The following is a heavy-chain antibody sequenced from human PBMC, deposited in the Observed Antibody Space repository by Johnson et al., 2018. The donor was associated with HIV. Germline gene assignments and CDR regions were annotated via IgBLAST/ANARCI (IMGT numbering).Heavy chain of an antibody. Sequence: QVQLVESGGGVVQPGRSLRLSCTASQFSFSSYGMHWVRQAPGKGLEWVAAISFAGTKKNYADSVKGRFTVSRDNSKTTLYLQMNSLRPEDTAVDYCAKVADPYCGGDCYSWLFAFDIWGRGTMVTVSS. CDR3: AKVADPYCGGDCYSWLFAFDI. J-gene: IGHJ3*02. V-gene: IGHV3-30*18. CDR2: ISFAGTKK. CDR1: QFSFSSYG. D-gene: IGHD2-21*02.